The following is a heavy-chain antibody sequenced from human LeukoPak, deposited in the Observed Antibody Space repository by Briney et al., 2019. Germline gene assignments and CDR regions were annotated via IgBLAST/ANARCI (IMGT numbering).Heavy chain of an antibody. D-gene: IGHD6-13*01. J-gene: IGHJ5*02. V-gene: IGHV3-23*01. CDR2: ISGSGGST. CDR1: GFTFSSYA. CDR3: ARDVAAAGTGWFDP. Sequence: QPGGSLRLSCAASGFTFSSYAMSWVRQAPGKGLEWVSAISGSGGSTYYADSVKGRFTISRDNSKNTLYLQMNSLRAEDTAVYYCARDVAAAGTGWFDPWGQGTLVTVSS.